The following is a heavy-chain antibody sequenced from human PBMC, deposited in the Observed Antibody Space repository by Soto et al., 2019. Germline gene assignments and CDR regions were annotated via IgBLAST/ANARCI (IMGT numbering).Heavy chain of an antibody. J-gene: IGHJ4*02. CDR3: ARGTYEILTGYYDY. V-gene: IGHV3-21*01. D-gene: IGHD3-9*01. CDR1: GFSFWICG. CDR2: ISSTGSYI. Sequence: GGSLRLSCAASGFSFWICGVDWVRQGPGKGLEWVSSISSTGSYIYYADSVKGRFTISRDNAKNSLYLQMNSLRAEDTAVYYCARGTYEILTGYYDYWGQGTLVTVSS.